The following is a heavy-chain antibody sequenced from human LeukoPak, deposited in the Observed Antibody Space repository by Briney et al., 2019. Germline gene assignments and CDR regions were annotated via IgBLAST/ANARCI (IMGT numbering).Heavy chain of an antibody. D-gene: IGHD2-15*01. J-gene: IGHJ3*02. Sequence: ASVKVSCKASGGTFSSYAISWVRQAPGQGLEWMGWINPNSGGAKDAQKFQGRVTMTRDTSISTAYMELSRLRYDDTAVYYCARGRGGGSFDIWGQGTMVTVSS. CDR3: ARGRGGGSFDI. V-gene: IGHV1-2*02. CDR2: INPNSGGA. CDR1: GGTFSSYA.